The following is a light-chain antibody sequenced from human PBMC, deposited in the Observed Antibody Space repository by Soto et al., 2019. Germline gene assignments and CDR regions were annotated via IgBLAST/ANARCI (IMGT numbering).Light chain of an antibody. CDR1: QSVSSY. V-gene: IGKV3-11*01. CDR3: QQRSNWPIT. CDR2: DAS. J-gene: IGKJ5*01. Sequence: EIVLTQSPATLSLAPGERATISFRASQSVSSYLAWYQQKPGQAPRLLIYDASNRATGIPARFSGSGSGTDFTLTIGTLEPEDFAVYYCQQRSNWPITFGQGTRLEIK.